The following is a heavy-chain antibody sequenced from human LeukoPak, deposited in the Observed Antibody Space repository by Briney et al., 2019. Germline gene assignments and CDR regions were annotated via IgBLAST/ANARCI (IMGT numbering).Heavy chain of an antibody. Sequence: PGGSLRLSCAASGFTFSSYSMNWVRQPPGKGLEWIGEIDHSGSTNYNPSLKSRVTISVDTSKNQFSLKLSSVTAADTAVYYCARGIPGTGYSSRGYYYGTDVWGQGTTVSVSS. J-gene: IGHJ6*02. D-gene: IGHD6-13*01. V-gene: IGHV4-34*01. CDR2: IDHSGST. CDR1: GFTFSSYS. CDR3: ARGIPGTGYSSRGYYYGTDV.